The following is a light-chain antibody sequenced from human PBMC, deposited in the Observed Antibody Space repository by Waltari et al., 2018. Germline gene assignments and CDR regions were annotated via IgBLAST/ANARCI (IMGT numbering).Light chain of an antibody. CDR2: EAM. Sequence: HSALTQPASVTGSPGQSVTISCTGTSRDIGSFDLVSWFQQHPGKAPKLIIHEAMKRPSGVSSRYSGAKSGVTASLTISGLRADDEADYYCCAYAGNSVYGFGTGTKVTVL. V-gene: IGLV2-23*01. CDR1: SRDIGSFDL. J-gene: IGLJ1*01. CDR3: CAYAGNSVYG.